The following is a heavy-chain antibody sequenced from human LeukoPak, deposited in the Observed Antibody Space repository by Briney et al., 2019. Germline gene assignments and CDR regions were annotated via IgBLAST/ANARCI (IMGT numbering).Heavy chain of an antibody. D-gene: IGHD3-22*01. CDR2: IRGSGGST. J-gene: IGHJ4*02. V-gene: IGHV3-23*01. Sequence: PGGSLRLSCAASGFTFSSYAMSWVRQAPGKGLEWVSGIRGSGGSTYYADSVKGRFTISRDNPKNTLFLLMNSLRAEDTAVYYCAKGYTYYYDNSGYSPNFDYWGQGTLVTVSS. CDR3: AKGYTYYYDNSGYSPNFDY. CDR1: GFTFSSYA.